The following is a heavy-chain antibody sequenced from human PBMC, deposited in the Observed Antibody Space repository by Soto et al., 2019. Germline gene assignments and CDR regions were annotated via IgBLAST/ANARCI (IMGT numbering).Heavy chain of an antibody. D-gene: IGHD5-12*01. Sequence: PSETLSLTCTVSGGSFSGYYWSWIRQPPGKGLEWIGEINHSGSTNYNPSLKSRVTISVDTSKNQFSLKLSSVTAADTAVYYCARVKGWLQYNYYYYYGMDVWGQGTTVTVSS. CDR1: GGSFSGYY. J-gene: IGHJ6*02. V-gene: IGHV4-34*01. CDR2: INHSGST. CDR3: ARVKGWLQYNYYYYYGMDV.